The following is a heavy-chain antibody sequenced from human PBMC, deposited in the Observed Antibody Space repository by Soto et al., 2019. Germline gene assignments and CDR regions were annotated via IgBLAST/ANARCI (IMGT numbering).Heavy chain of an antibody. V-gene: IGHV4-30-2*01. D-gene: IGHD2-2*01. J-gene: IGHJ4*02. Sequence: PSETLSLTCAVSGGSISSGGYSWSWIRQPPGKGLEWIGYIYHSGSTYYNPSLKSRVTISVDRSKNQFSLKLSSVTAADTAVYYCARARYCSSTSCYYDRSYYFDYWGQGTLVTVSS. CDR2: IYHSGST. CDR3: ARARYCSSTSCYYDRSYYFDY. CDR1: GGSISSGGYS.